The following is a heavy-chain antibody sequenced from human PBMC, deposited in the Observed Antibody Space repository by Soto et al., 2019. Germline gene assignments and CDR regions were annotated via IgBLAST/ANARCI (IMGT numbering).Heavy chain of an antibody. CDR1: GFTFSSYG. J-gene: IGHJ4*02. D-gene: IGHD2-15*01. Sequence: QVQLVESGGGVVQPGRSLRLSCAASGFTFSSYGMHWVRQAPGKGLEWVAVISYDGSNKYYADSVKGRFTISRDNSKKTLSLQMKSLRAEDTAVYYCAKGGYCSGGSCPEDYFDYWGQGTLVTVSS. CDR3: AKGGYCSGGSCPEDYFDY. V-gene: IGHV3-30*18. CDR2: ISYDGSNK.